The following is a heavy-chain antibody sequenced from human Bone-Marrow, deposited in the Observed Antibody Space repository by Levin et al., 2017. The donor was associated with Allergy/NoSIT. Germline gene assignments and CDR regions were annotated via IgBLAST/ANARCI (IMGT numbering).Heavy chain of an antibody. CDR3: ARLTRGEVRGGSFDSSGYSDY. D-gene: IGHD3-22*01. Sequence: NPSETLSLTCTVSGHSISTYYWSWIRQPPGKGLEWIGYIYSTGSANYNPSLTSRVTISLDTSDNHFSLELTSVTAADTAVYYCARLTRGEVRGGSFDSSGYSDYWGRGTLVTVSS. J-gene: IGHJ4*02. V-gene: IGHV4-59*08. CDR1: GHSISTYY. CDR2: IYSTGSA.